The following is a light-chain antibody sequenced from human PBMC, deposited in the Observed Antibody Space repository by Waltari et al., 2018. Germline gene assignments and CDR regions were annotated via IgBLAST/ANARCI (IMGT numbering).Light chain of an antibody. J-gene: IGKJ4*01. CDR2: DAS. CDR3: QQYDSLLT. V-gene: IGKV1-33*01. Sequence: DIQLTQSPSSLSASVGERVTITCQASQDISNYVSWYQHTPGKAPSILIYDASNLEAGVSSRFSGSVSGTIFTLTINSLRPEDIATYYCQQYDSLLTFGGGTKV. CDR1: QDISNY.